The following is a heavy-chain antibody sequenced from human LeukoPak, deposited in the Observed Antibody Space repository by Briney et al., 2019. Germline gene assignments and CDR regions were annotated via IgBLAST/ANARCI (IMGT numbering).Heavy chain of an antibody. J-gene: IGHJ6*03. CDR3: ARLSAYYYGSYFYYYMDV. CDR1: GFMFSSYW. Sequence: PGGSLRLSCAASGFMFSSYWMSWVRQAPGKGLVWVSRIKSDGSGATYADSVKGRFTISRDNAKNALYLQMNSLRAEDTAVYYCARLSAYYYGSYFYYYMDVWGKGTTVTVSS. V-gene: IGHV3-74*03. D-gene: IGHD3-10*01. CDR2: IKSDGSGA.